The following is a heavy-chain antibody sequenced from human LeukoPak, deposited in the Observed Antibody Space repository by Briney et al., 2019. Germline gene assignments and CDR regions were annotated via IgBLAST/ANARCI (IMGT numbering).Heavy chain of an antibody. D-gene: IGHD5-18*01. CDR2: IYSGGTT. CDR1: GFTVSSNY. J-gene: IGHJ4*02. Sequence: PGGSLRLSCAASGFTVSSNYMSWVRQAPGKGLEWVSVIYSGGTTYYADSVQGRFTISRDNSKNTLHLQMNSLRAEDTAVYYCARDQYSYAHAAHWGQGTLDTVSS. V-gene: IGHV3-66*01. CDR3: ARDQYSYAHAAH.